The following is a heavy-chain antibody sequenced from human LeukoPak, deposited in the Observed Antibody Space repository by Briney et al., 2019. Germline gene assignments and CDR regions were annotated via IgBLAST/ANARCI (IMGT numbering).Heavy chain of an antibody. Sequence: ASVKVSCKASGYTFTSYAMHWVRQAPGQRLEWMGWINAGNGNTKYSQNFQGRVTITRDTSASTAYMELSSLRSEDTTVYYCARERVAVEYGMDVWGQGTTVTVSS. CDR2: INAGNGNT. CDR3: ARERVAVEYGMDV. CDR1: GYTFTSYA. J-gene: IGHJ6*02. D-gene: IGHD6-19*01. V-gene: IGHV1-3*01.